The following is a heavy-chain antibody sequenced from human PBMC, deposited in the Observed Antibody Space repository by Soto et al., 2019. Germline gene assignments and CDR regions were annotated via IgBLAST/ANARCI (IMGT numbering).Heavy chain of an antibody. Sequence: PSETLSLTCAVSGGSISSSNWWSWVRQPPGKGLEWIGEIYHSGSTNYNPSLKSRVTISVDKSKNQFSLKLSSVTAADTAVYYCARADIGYCSSTRCLGDYYYGMDVWRQGTTVTVSS. V-gene: IGHV4-4*02. J-gene: IGHJ6*02. CDR1: GGSISSSNW. D-gene: IGHD2-2*01. CDR2: IYHSGST. CDR3: ARADIGYCSSTRCLGDYYYGMDV.